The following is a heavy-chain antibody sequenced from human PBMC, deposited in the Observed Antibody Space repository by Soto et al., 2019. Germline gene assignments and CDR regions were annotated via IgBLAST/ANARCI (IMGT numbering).Heavy chain of an antibody. Sequence: GGSLRLSCAASGFTFSSYPMHWVRQAPGKGLEHVSSTSGDGRIMYYLDSLKTRLTISKDTSKNQVVLTMTNMDPVDTATYYCARITMVRGVIMDWFDPWGQGTLVTVSS. CDR2: TSGDGRIM. J-gene: IGHJ5*02. V-gene: IGHV3-64*02. CDR3: ARITMVRGVIMDWFDP. D-gene: IGHD3-10*01. CDR1: GFTFSSYP.